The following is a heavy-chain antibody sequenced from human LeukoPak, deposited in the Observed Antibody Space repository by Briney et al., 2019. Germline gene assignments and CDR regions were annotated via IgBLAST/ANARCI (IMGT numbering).Heavy chain of an antibody. J-gene: IGHJ6*02. V-gene: IGHV4-59*01. CDR1: GGSISSYY. CDR2: IYYGGST. CDR3: ARDGKGMDV. D-gene: IGHD1-1*01. Sequence: SETLSLTCTVSGGSISSYYWSWIRQPPGKGLEWIGYIYYGGSTNYNPSLKSRVTISVDTSKNQFSLKLSSVTAADTAVYYCARDGKGMDVWGQGTTVTVSS.